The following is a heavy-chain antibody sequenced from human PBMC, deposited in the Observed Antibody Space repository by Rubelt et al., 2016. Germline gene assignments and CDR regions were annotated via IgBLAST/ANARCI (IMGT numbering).Heavy chain of an antibody. V-gene: IGHV3-33*01. CDR3: ARGGPPYSGSYYSLAY. Sequence: GKGLEWVAVIWYDGSNKYYADSVKGRFTISRDNSKNTLYLQMNSLRAEDTAVYYCARGGPPYSGSYYSLAYWGQGTLVTVSS. J-gene: IGHJ4*02. CDR2: IWYDGSNK. D-gene: IGHD1-26*01.